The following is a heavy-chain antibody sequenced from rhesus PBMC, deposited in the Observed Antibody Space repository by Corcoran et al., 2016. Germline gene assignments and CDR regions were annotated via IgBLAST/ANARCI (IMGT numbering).Heavy chain of an antibody. D-gene: IGHD3-34*01. Sequence: QVQLQESGPGLVKPSETLSLTCAVFGGSISDDFYWNWIRQTPGRGLAGIANIYGGGGTVYWKPSHKSRSSISKDTSNNQFTLQLNSRPAADTAVFFCGGEKGGGVFESWGQGALVTVSS. CDR2: IYGGGGTV. CDR1: GGSISDDFY. CDR3: GGEKGGGVFES. J-gene: IGHJ1*01. V-gene: IGHV4S7*01.